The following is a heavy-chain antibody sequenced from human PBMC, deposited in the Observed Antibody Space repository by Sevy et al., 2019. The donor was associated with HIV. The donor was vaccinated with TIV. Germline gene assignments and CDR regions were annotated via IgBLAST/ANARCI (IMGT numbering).Heavy chain of an antibody. J-gene: IGHJ3*01. CDR1: GGSISSGGYS. CDR3: ARGRVGDTSSWYGAFDV. CDR2: IFYSGAT. Sequence: SETLSLTCAVSGGSISSGGYSWGWIRQPPGKGLEWIGYIFYSGATYYIPSLQSRVTISVDLSKNQFSLNLSSVTAADTAVYYCARGRVGDTSSWYGAFDVWGQGTMVTVSS. V-gene: IGHV4-30-2*01. D-gene: IGHD6-13*01.